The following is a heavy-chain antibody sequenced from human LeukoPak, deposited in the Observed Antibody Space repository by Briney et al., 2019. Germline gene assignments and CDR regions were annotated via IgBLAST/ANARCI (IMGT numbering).Heavy chain of an antibody. J-gene: IGHJ4*02. Sequence: GGSLRLSCAASGFIFRSYAMSWVRQTPGKGLEWVSAISGSTATTYYADSVKGRFSISRDNSKNTLYLQLNSLRVEDTAEYYCAKAHGGSYHSGIDWGQGTLVIVSS. CDR3: AKAHGGSYHSGID. V-gene: IGHV3-23*01. CDR1: GFIFRSYA. CDR2: ISGSTATT. D-gene: IGHD1-26*01.